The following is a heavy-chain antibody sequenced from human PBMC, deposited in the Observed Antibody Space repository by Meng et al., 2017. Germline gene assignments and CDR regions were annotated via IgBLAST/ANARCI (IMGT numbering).Heavy chain of an antibody. CDR3: ARGGSYYSY. D-gene: IGHD1-26*01. CDR2: IYSGGST. J-gene: IGHJ4*02. V-gene: IGHV3-53*01. CDR1: GLTVSSNY. Sequence: VLVVGSGGGLIQPVGSLRLRCAASGLTVSSNYMGWVRQAPGKGLEWVSVIYSGGSTYYADSVKGRFTISRDNSKNTLYLQMNSLRAEDTAVYYCARGGSYYSYWGQGTLVTVSS.